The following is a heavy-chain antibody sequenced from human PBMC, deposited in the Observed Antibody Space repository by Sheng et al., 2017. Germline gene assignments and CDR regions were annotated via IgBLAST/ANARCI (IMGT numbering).Heavy chain of an antibody. CDR2: ISWDGGST. CDR1: GFTFDDYA. Sequence: EVQLVESGGVVVQPGGSLRLSCATSGFTFDDYAMHWVRQAPGKGLEWVSLISWDGGSTYYADSVKGRFTISRDNSKNSLYLQMNSLRAEDTAVYFCTTGRYFDYWGQGTLVTVSS. J-gene: IGHJ4*02. CDR3: TTGRYFDY. V-gene: IGHV3-43D*04.